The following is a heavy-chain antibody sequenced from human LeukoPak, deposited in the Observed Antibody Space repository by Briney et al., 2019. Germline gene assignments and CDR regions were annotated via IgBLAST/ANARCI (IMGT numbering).Heavy chain of an antibody. J-gene: IGHJ4*02. CDR2: IKQDGTEK. D-gene: IGHD3-9*01. CDR1: GFTFSSYW. Sequence: AGGSLRLSCVASGFTFSSYWMTWVRQAPGKGLEWVANIKQDGTEKNYVDSVKGRFTISRDNSKNTLYLQMNSLRVEDTAVYYCAQRGDYDILTGYYVSDYWGQGTLVTVSS. CDR3: AQRGDYDILTGYYVSDY. V-gene: IGHV3-7*03.